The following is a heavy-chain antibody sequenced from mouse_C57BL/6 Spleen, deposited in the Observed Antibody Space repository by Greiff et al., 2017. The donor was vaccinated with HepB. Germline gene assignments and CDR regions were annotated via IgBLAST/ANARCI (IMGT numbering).Heavy chain of an antibody. Sequence: EVQLQQSGPVLVKPGASVKMSCKASGYTFTDYYMNWVKQSHGKSLEWIGVINPYNGGTSYNQKFKGKATLTVDKSSSTAYMELNSLTSEDSAVYYCARSGTTMTYFDYWGQSTTLTVSS. V-gene: IGHV1-19*01. D-gene: IGHD2-4*01. CDR1: GYTFTDYY. CDR2: INPYNGGT. CDR3: ARSGTTMTYFDY. J-gene: IGHJ2*01.